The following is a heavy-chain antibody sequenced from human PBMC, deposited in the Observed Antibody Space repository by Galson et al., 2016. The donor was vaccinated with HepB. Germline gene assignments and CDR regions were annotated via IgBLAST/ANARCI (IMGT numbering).Heavy chain of an antibody. Sequence: ETLSLTCTVSDGSIRSSSFSWGWIRQPPGKGLEWIGTVYRGKTYYNSSLEGRATISAGMSTDLLSLKLTSLTAADTAVYYCARAGLLTEASFDRWGQGTLVAVSS. J-gene: IGHJ4*02. CDR1: DGSIRSSSFS. CDR2: VYRGKT. D-gene: IGHD1-20*01. CDR3: ARAGLLTEASFDR. V-gene: IGHV4-39*01.